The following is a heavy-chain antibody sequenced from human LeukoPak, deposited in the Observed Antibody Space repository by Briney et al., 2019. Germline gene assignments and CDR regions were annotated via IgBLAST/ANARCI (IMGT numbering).Heavy chain of an antibody. D-gene: IGHD6-25*01. Sequence: ASETLSLTCTVSGGSISSSSYYWGWIRQPPGKGLEWIGSIYYSGSTYYNPSLKSRVTISVDTSKNQFSLKLSSVTAADTAVYYCARNSGRWYYYYMDVWGKGTTVTVSS. J-gene: IGHJ6*03. CDR3: ARNSGRWYYYYMDV. CDR2: IYYSGST. V-gene: IGHV4-39*07. CDR1: GGSISSSSYY.